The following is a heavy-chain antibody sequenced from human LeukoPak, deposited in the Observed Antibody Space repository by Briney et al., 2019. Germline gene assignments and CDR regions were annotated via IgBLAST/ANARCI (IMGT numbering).Heavy chain of an antibody. D-gene: IGHD4-17*01. V-gene: IGHV3-21*01. CDR1: GFTFSSYS. CDR2: ISSSSSYI. Sequence: GGSLRLSCAASGFTFSSYSMNWVRQAPGKVLEWVSSISSSSSYIYYADSVKGRFTISRDNAKNSLYLQMNSLRAEDTAVYYCARGSTHGEHGNWGQGTLVTVSS. J-gene: IGHJ4*02. CDR3: ARGSTHGEHGN.